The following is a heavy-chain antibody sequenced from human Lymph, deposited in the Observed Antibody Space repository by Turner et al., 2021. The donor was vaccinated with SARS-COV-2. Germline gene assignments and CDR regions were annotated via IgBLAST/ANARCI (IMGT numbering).Heavy chain of an antibody. D-gene: IGHD6-6*01. CDR1: GFTFNNAW. CDR2: IKSKTDGGTT. J-gene: IGHJ4*02. CDR3: TTYPGQLVPYFDY. V-gene: IGHV3-15*01. Sequence: EVQLVVSGGGLVRPGPSLRLSCAATGFTFNNAWMSWVRQGPGKGLEWVGRIKSKTDGGTTDYAAPVKGRFTISRDDSKNTLYLQMNSMKTEDTAVYYCTTYPGQLVPYFDYWGQGTLVTVSS.